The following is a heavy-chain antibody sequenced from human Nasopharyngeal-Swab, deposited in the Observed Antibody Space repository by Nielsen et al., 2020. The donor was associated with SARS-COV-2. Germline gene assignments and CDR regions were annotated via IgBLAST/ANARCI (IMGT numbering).Heavy chain of an antibody. Sequence: SETLSLTCTVSGDSVSSSSYYWGWIRQPPGKGLEWIGSIYYSGSTYYNPSLESRVTISVDTSKNQFSLKLSSVTAADTAVYYCARLLGDGYNFVDYWGQGTLVIVSS. V-gene: IGHV4-39*01. D-gene: IGHD5-24*01. CDR2: IYYSGST. CDR1: GDSVSSSSYY. J-gene: IGHJ4*02. CDR3: ARLLGDGYNFVDY.